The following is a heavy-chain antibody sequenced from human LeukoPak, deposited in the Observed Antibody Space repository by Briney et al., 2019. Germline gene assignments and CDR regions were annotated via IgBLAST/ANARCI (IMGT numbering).Heavy chain of an antibody. D-gene: IGHD6-13*01. CDR2: IKPDESET. V-gene: IGHV3-7*01. J-gene: IGHJ4*02. Sequence: GGSLRLSCEASGLTFNTYWMTWVRQAPGKGLEWVANIKPDESETYYVDTVKGRFTISRDNAKNLLYLQMNSLRGEDTAVYYCGGFGYEAAVDLWGQGTLVTVSS. CDR3: GGFGYEAAVDL. CDR1: GLTFNTYW.